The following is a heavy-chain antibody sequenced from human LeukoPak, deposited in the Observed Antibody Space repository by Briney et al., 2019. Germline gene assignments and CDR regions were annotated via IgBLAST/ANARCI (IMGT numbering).Heavy chain of an antibody. J-gene: IGHJ6*02. D-gene: IGHD3-9*01. Sequence: ASVKVSCKASGYTFTSYDINWVRQATGQGLEWMGWMNPNSGNTGYAQKFQGRVTMTRNTSISTAYMEPSSLRSEDTAVYYCARGQYYDILTGYYYYYYGMDVWGQGTTVTVSS. CDR2: MNPNSGNT. CDR3: ARGQYYDILTGYYYYYYGMDV. CDR1: GYTFTSYD. V-gene: IGHV1-8*01.